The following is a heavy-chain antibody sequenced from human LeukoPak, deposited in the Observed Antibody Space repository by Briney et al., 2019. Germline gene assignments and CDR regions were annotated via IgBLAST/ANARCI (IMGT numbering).Heavy chain of an antibody. J-gene: IGHJ6*02. CDR2: FGGSGGTT. V-gene: IGHV3-23*01. CDR3: AKDRDIAARYYYGMDV. CDR1: GFTFSTYG. Sequence: PGGSLRLSCAASGFTFSTYGMSWVRQAPGEGLEWVSSFGGSGGTTYYADSVKGRFTISRDNSKSALYLQMNSLRAEDTAVYYCAKDRDIAARYYYGMDVWGQGTTVTVSS. D-gene: IGHD6-6*01.